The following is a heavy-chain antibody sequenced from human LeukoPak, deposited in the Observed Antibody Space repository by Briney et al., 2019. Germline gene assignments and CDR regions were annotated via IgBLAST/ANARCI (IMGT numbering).Heavy chain of an antibody. J-gene: IGHJ3*02. CDR1: GFTFSSYG. V-gene: IGHV3-33*01. D-gene: IGHD3-10*01. Sequence: GGSLRLSCAASGFTFSSYGMHWVRQAPGKGLEWVAVIWYDGSNKYYADSVKGRFTISRDNSKNTLYLQMNSLRAEDTAVYYCGRGGDTILRPNDAFDIWGQGTMVTVSS. CDR2: IWYDGSNK. CDR3: GRGGDTILRPNDAFDI.